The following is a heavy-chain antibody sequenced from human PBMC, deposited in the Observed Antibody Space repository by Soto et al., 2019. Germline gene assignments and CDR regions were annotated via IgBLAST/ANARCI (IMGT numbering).Heavy chain of an antibody. J-gene: IGHJ6*02. CDR2: ISSSGSTI. CDR1: GFTFSSYE. V-gene: IGHV3-48*03. D-gene: IGHD6-19*01. CDR3: ARGVAVAGTPGGYYYGMDV. Sequence: EVQLVESGGGLVQPGGSLRLSCAASGFTFSSYEMNWVRQAPGKGLEWVSYISSSGSTIYYADSVKGRFTISRDNAKNSLYLQMNSLRAEDTAVYYCARGVAVAGTPGGYYYGMDVWGQGTTVTVSS.